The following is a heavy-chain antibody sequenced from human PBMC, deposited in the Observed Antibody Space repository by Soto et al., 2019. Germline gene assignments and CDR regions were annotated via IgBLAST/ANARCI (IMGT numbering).Heavy chain of an antibody. CDR1: GFTFSDYW. Sequence: EVQLVESGGGLVQPGGSLRLSCVASGFTFSDYWMTWVRQAPGKGLEGVANIKEDGSEKYYGDSVKGRFSISRDNAANSLYLQLKYLGAEDTAVYYCATYCSSPSCRSYWGQGTLVTVSS. D-gene: IGHD2-2*01. J-gene: IGHJ1*01. V-gene: IGHV3-7*05. CDR2: IKEDGSEK. CDR3: ATYCSSPSCRSY.